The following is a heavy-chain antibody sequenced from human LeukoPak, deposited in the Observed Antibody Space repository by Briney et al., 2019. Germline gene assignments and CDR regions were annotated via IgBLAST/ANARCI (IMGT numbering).Heavy chain of an antibody. CDR3: AKECEQHYYKQ. Sequence: GGSLRLSCAASGFTFSSYWMSWVRQAPGKGLEWVANIKQDGSEKYYVDSVKGRFTISRDNAKNSLYLQMNSLRAEDTAVYYCAKECEQHYYKQWGQGTLVTVSS. CDR1: GFTFSSYW. CDR2: IKQDGSEK. J-gene: IGHJ4*02. D-gene: IGHD3-10*01. V-gene: IGHV3-7*03.